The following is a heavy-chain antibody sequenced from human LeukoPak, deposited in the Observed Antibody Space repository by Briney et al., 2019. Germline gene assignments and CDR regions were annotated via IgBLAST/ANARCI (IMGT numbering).Heavy chain of an antibody. D-gene: IGHD6-13*01. V-gene: IGHV4-59*12. CDR1: SGSISSYY. J-gene: IGHJ4*02. CDR2: IYYSGST. Sequence: SETLSLTCTVSSGSISSYYWSWIRQPLGKGLEWIGYIYYSGSTNYNPSLKSRVTISVDTSKNQFSLKLSSVTAADTAVYYCARGNIKGRSSSWTGGVYGYWGQGTLVTVSS. CDR3: ARGNIKGRSSSWTGGVYGY.